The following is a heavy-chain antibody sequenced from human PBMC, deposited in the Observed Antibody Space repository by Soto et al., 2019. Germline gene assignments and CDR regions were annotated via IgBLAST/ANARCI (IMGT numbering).Heavy chain of an antibody. D-gene: IGHD5-18*01. V-gene: IGHV3-23*01. Sequence: EVQLLESGGGLVQPGGSLRLSCAASGFTFSSYAMSWVRQAPGKGLEWVSAISGSGGSTYYADSVKGRFTISRDNSKDKQYLQMNSLRAADTAVYYCAKVDSYGLFDYWGQGTLVTVSS. J-gene: IGHJ4*02. CDR2: ISGSGGST. CDR3: AKVDSYGLFDY. CDR1: GFTFSSYA.